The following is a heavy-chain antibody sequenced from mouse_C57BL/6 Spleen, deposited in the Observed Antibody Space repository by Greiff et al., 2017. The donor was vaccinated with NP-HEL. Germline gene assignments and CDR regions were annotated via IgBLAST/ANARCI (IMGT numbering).Heavy chain of an antibody. CDR3: ARIFYDYDVNNAMDY. CDR2: IWWDDDK. V-gene: IGHV8-8*01. J-gene: IGHJ4*01. D-gene: IGHD2-4*01. CDR1: GFSLSTFGMG. Sequence: QVTLKESGPGILQPSQTLSLTCSFSGFSLSTFGMGVGWIRQPSGQGLEWLAHIWWDDDKYYNPALKGRLAISKDTSKNQVFLKIANVDTADTATYYCARIFYDYDVNNAMDYWGQGTSVTVSS.